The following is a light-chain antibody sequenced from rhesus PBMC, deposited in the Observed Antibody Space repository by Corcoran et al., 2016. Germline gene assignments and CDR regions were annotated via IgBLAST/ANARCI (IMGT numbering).Light chain of an antibody. CDR2: DVS. Sequence: QAAPTQSPSVSGSTGQSVTISCTGTTSDIGAYDRVSWYQQPPGKAPKLLIYDVSKRPSGVSDRFSGSKSGNTASLAISGLKAEDEADYYCCSHATSDIYIFGVGTRLTVL. CDR3: CSHATSDIYI. CDR1: TSDIGAYDR. J-gene: IGLJ1*01. V-gene: IGLV2-13*03.